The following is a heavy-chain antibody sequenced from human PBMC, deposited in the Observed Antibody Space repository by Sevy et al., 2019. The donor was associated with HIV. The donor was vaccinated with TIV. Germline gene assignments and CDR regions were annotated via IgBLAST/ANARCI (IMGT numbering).Heavy chain of an antibody. CDR2: ISSSGSVR. Sequence: GGSLRLSCAASVFTFSDYYMSWIRQAPGKGLEWISYISSSGSVRYYVDSVKGRFTISRDNAKNSLYLQMNSLRADDTAVYYCARDFVAGNYCDYWGQGTLVTVSS. CDR3: ARDFVAGNYCDY. D-gene: IGHD6-19*01. J-gene: IGHJ4*02. V-gene: IGHV3-11*01. CDR1: VFTFSDYY.